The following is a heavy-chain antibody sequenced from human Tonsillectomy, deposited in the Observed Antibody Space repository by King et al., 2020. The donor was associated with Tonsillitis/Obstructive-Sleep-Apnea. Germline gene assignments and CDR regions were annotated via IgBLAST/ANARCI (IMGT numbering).Heavy chain of an antibody. CDR1: GFTFSSYG. Sequence: HVQLVESGGGVVQPGRSLRLSCTASGFTFSSYGMHWVRRAPGKGLEWVAIVWYDGSNKYYADSVKGRFIVSRDNSRNKLYLQMNSLRAEDTAVYYCARDGDYGDYGPCYFDLWGRGSLVTVSA. J-gene: IGHJ2*01. V-gene: IGHV3-33*01. CDR2: VWYDGSNK. CDR3: ARDGDYGDYGPCYFDL. D-gene: IGHD4-17*01.